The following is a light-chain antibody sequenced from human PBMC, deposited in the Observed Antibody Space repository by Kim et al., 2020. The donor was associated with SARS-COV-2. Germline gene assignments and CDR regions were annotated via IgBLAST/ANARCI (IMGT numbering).Light chain of an antibody. CDR2: EVS. CDR1: SSDVGSYNL. Sequence: GQSLTISCTETSSDVGSYNLVSWYQQHPGKAPKLMVYEVSKRPSGVSTRFSGSKSGNTSSLTISGLQAEDAADYYCCSYAGSSTLVFGGGTQLTVL. J-gene: IGLJ3*02. CDR3: CSYAGSSTLV. V-gene: IGLV2-23*02.